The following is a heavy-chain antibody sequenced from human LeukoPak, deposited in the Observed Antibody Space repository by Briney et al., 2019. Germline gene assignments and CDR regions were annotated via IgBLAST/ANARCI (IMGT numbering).Heavy chain of an antibody. D-gene: IGHD6-13*01. J-gene: IGHJ3*02. Sequence: GGSLRLSCAASGFTFSSYAMSWVRQAPGKGLEWVSAISGSGGSTYYADSVKGRFTISRDNSKNTLYLQMNSLRAEDTAVYYCAKEWSEWEQQLVLDAFDIWGQGTMVTVSS. CDR1: GFTFSSYA. CDR2: ISGSGGST. CDR3: AKEWSEWEQQLVLDAFDI. V-gene: IGHV3-23*01.